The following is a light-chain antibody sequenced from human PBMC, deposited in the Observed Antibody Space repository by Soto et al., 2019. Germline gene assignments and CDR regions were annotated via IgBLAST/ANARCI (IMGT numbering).Light chain of an antibody. J-gene: IGKJ2*01. V-gene: IGKV1-6*01. Sequence: AVQMTQSPSSLAASVGDRITITCRASQGIRNDLAWYQQKPGKAPNLLIYAASRLHMGVPSRVSGSGSGTDFTFTITGLQPEDCATYYCLQDNNYPYTFGQGTKLEIK. CDR2: AAS. CDR3: LQDNNYPYT. CDR1: QGIRND.